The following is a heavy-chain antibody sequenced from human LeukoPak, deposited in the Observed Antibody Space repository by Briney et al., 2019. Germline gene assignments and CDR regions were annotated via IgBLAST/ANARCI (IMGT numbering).Heavy chain of an antibody. CDR3: ARDYDSSGYYYARTPDY. D-gene: IGHD3-22*01. J-gene: IGHJ4*02. Sequence: GGSLRLSCAASGFTVSSNYMSWVRQAPGKGLEWVSVIYSGGSTYYADSVKGRFTISRDNSKNTLYLQMNSLRAEDTAVYYCARDYDSSGYYYARTPDYWGQGTLVTVSS. CDR2: IYSGGST. V-gene: IGHV3-66*01. CDR1: GFTVSSNY.